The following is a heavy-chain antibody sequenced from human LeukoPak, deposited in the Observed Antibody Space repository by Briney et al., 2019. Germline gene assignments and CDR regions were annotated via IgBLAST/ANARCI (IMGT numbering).Heavy chain of an antibody. V-gene: IGHV3-23*01. D-gene: IGHD4-17*01. J-gene: IGHJ6*03. CDR1: GFTFSIYA. Sequence: GGSLRLSCAASGFTFSIYAMSWVRQAPGKGLEWVSTVSGSGHSTFYADSVKGRFTISRDNSKNTLYLQMSSLRAEDTAVYYCAKYYGDDPDYYYYMDVWGKGTTVTISS. CDR2: VSGSGHST. CDR3: AKYYGDDPDYYYYMDV.